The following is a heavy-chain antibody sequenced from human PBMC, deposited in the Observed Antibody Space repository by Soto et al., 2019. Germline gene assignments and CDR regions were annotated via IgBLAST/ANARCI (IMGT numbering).Heavy chain of an antibody. CDR3: ARGSPYYDILTGYDY. V-gene: IGHV3-13*01. CDR1: GFTFSSYD. D-gene: IGHD3-9*01. J-gene: IGHJ4*02. Sequence: PGGSLRLSCAASGFTFSSYDMHWVRQATGKGLEWVSAIGTAGDTYYPGSVKGRFTISRENAKNSLYLQMNSLRAGDTAVYYCARGSPYYDILTGYDYWGQGTLVTVSS. CDR2: IGTAGDT.